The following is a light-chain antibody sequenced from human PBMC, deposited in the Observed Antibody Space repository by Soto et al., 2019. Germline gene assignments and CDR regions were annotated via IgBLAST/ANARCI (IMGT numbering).Light chain of an antibody. CDR1: SSDVGGYNY. CDR3: SSYTTSGTPV. V-gene: IGLV2-14*01. Sequence: QSALTQPASVSGSPGQSITISCTGTSSDVGGYNYLSWYQQHPGKAPKVMIYEVSNRPSGVSKRFSGSKSGNTASLTISGLQAEDAADYFCSSYTTSGTPVFGGGTQLTVL. J-gene: IGLJ3*02. CDR2: EVS.